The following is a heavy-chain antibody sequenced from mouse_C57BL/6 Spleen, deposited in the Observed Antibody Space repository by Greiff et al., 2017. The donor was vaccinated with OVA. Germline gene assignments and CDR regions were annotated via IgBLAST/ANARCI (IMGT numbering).Heavy chain of an antibody. J-gene: IGHJ2*01. V-gene: IGHV1-66*01. CDR3: ARREARSYFDY. Sequence: QVHVKQSGPELVKPGASVKISCKASGYSFTSYYIHWVKQRPGQGLEWIGWIYPGSGNTKYNEKFKGKATLTADTSSSTAYMQLSSLTSEDSAVYYCARREARSYFDYWGQGTTLTVSS. CDR1: GYSFTSYY. CDR2: IYPGSGNT.